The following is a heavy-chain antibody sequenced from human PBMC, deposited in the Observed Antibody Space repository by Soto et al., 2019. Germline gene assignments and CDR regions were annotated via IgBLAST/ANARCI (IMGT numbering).Heavy chain of an antibody. CDR2: INPGDGYT. CDR1: GYTFSSFA. D-gene: IGHD2-15*01. J-gene: IGHJ4*02. V-gene: IGHV1-3*01. Sequence: QVQLVQSGAEVKKPGASVKVSCKTSGYTFSSFAIHWVRQAPGQGLEWMAGINPGDGYTRLLQKFQGRVTISRDTSATTAFMELTSLTSEDTAVYYCAVGGGGTRYWGQGTLVTVSS. CDR3: AVGGGGTRY.